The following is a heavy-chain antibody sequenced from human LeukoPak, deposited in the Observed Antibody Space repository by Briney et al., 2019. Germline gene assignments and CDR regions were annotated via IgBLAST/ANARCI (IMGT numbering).Heavy chain of an antibody. D-gene: IGHD1-26*01. J-gene: IGHJ4*02. CDR1: GFIFGSYR. CDR3: AREVGTIDY. Sequence: GGSLRLSCAASGFIFGSYRMHWVRQAPGKGLVWVSRINSDETNTNYADSVKGRFTISRDNAKNTLYLQMNNLRAEDTAVYYCAREVGTIDYWGQGTLVTVSS. V-gene: IGHV3-74*01. CDR2: INSDETNT.